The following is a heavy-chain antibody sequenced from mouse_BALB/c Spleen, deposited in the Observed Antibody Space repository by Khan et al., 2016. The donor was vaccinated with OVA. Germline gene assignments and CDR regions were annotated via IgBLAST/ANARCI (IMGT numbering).Heavy chain of an antibody. Sequence: QVQLQPSGPELVKPGASVKISCKASGYIFTDYYMNWVKQKPGQGLDWIGWISPGRGNTNYNEKFKGKATLTVDTPSTTAYIHLTSLTSEDTAVYFCARGNYYGSTSWFGYWGQGTLVTVST. D-gene: IGHD1-1*01. CDR3: ARGNYYGSTSWFGY. CDR2: ISPGRGNT. J-gene: IGHJ3*01. CDR1: GYIFTDYY. V-gene: IGHV1-84*02.